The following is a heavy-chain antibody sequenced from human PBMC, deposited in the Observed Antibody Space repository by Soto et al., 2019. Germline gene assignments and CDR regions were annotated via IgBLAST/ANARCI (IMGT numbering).Heavy chain of an antibody. CDR2: ISSSGSTI. J-gene: IGHJ2*01. D-gene: IGHD3-22*01. Sequence: QVQLVESGGGLVQPGGSLRLSCAASGFTFSDYYMSWIRQAPGKGLEWVSYISSSGSTIYYADSVKGRFTISRDNAKNSLYLQMNSLRAEDTAVYYCARLTYYYDSSGYYTYWYFDLWGRGTLVTVSS. V-gene: IGHV3-11*01. CDR1: GFTFSDYY. CDR3: ARLTYYYDSSGYYTYWYFDL.